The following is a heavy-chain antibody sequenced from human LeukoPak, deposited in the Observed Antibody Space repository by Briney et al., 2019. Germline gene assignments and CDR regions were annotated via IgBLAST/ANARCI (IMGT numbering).Heavy chain of an antibody. CDR3: ARDERITMIVGQTGLDAFDI. CDR2: IYTSGST. Sequence: SETMSLXCTVVGGSISRYYWSWIRQPAGKGLEWIGRIYTSGSTNYNPSLKSGGTMSVDTSRDQFSLNGSAVAAAYTAFHYCARDERITMIVGQTGLDAFDIWGQGTMVTVSS. CDR1: GGSISRYY. V-gene: IGHV4-4*07. D-gene: IGHD3-22*01. J-gene: IGHJ3*02.